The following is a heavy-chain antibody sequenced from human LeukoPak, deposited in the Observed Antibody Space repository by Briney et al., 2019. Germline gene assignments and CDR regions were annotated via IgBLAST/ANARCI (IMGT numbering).Heavy chain of an antibody. CDR3: AKVNGQLVHAHAEYFQH. CDR1: GFTFSSYA. Sequence: SGGSLRLSCAASGFTFSSYAMSWVRQAPGKGLEWVSAISGSGGSTYYADSVKGRFTISIDNSKNTLYLQMNSLRAEDTAVYYCAKVNGQLVHAHAEYFQHWGQGTLVTVSS. D-gene: IGHD6-13*01. J-gene: IGHJ1*01. V-gene: IGHV3-23*01. CDR2: ISGSGGST.